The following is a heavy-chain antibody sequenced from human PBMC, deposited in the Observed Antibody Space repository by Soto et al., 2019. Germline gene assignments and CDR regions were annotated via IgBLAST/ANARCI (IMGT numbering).Heavy chain of an antibody. CDR3: ARELSTTYFDY. CDR2: ISYGGTTI. Sequence: GGSLRLSCAASGFTFSNYEMNWVRQAPGKGLEWVSYISYGGTTIYYADSVKGRFTISRDNAKNSLYLQMNSLRAEDTALYYCARELSTTYFDYWGQGTPVTVYS. J-gene: IGHJ4*02. V-gene: IGHV3-48*03. CDR1: GFTFSNYE.